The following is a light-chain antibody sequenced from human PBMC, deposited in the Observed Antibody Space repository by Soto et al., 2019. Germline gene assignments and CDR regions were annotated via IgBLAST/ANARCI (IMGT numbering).Light chain of an antibody. V-gene: IGKV3D-11*01. CDR2: GAS. CDR1: QAVNTR. Sequence: EIVVTQSPATLSSCPGDRVTLSCRASQAVNTRLAWYQHKPGQAPRLLIYGASNMATGIPDRFSGSGSGTDFTLTISRLEPEDFATYYCQQSYSTLRTFGQGTRPAVK. J-gene: IGKJ5*01. CDR3: QQSYSTLRT.